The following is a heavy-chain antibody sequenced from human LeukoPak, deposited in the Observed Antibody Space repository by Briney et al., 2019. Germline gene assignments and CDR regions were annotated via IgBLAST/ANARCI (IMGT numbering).Heavy chain of an antibody. Sequence: ASVKVSCKASGYTFTGYYMHWVRLAPGQGLEWMGWINPNSGGTNYAQKFQGRVTMTRDTSISTAYMELSRLRSDDTAVYYCARDLVYDFWSGYDDYWGQGTLVTVSS. CDR1: GYTFTGYY. J-gene: IGHJ4*02. CDR3: ARDLVYDFWSGYDDY. D-gene: IGHD3-3*01. CDR2: INPNSGGT. V-gene: IGHV1-2*02.